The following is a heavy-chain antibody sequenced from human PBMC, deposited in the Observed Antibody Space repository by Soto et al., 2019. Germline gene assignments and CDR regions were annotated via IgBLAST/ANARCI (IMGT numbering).Heavy chain of an antibody. CDR1: GFTVSNNY. CDR3: ATYTSLDY. V-gene: IGHV3-53*02. Sequence: EVQLVETGGGLIQPGGSLRLSCAASGFTVSNNYMSWVRQAPGKGLEWVSLIYSGGSTFYADSVKGRFTISRYNSKNTLFLQRNSLRAEDTAVYFCATYTSLDYWGQGTLVTVSS. J-gene: IGHJ4*02. D-gene: IGHD2-2*02. CDR2: IYSGGST.